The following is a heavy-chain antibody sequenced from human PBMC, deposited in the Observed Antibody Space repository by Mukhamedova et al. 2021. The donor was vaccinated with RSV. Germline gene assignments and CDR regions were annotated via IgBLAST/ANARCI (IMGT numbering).Heavy chain of an antibody. CDR2: INAGNGNT. D-gene: IGHD2-15*01. J-gene: IGHJ4*02. CDR3: ARSRRRGGQHGGPFDY. V-gene: IGHV1-3*01. Sequence: YAMHWVRQAPGQRLEWMGWINAGNGNTKYSQKFQGRVTITRDTSASTAYMELSSLRPEDTAVYYCARSRRRGGQHGGPFDYWGQG. CDR1: YA.